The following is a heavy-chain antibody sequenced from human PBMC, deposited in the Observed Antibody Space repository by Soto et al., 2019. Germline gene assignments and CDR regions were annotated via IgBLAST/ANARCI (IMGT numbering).Heavy chain of an antibody. V-gene: IGHV2-5*02. CDR1: GFSLTTYGVG. D-gene: IGHD1-1*01. CDR3: AHRQAGNDWNGCYFDH. CDR2: IYWDGDH. Sequence: QITLEESGPPLVTPTHTLTLTCTFSGFSLTTYGVGVGWIRQPPGKALEWLGFIYWDGDHHYNPSLKSRIVVTKDPSRNQVVLLMANVDPLDTATYFCAHRQAGNDWNGCYFDHWGLGALVTVSS. J-gene: IGHJ4*01.